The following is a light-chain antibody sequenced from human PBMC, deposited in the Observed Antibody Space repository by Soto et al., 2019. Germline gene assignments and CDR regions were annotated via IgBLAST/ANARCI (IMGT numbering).Light chain of an antibody. V-gene: IGKV1-33*01. CDR2: DAS. CDR3: QQYENRPLK. Sequence: YTSSTSPCVVGRVTIICQASQDISDCLSWYQQKPGKAPKFLIYDASNLETGAPSRFSGRGSGTDFTFTICSLQPEDITTYCCQQYENRPLKFGHGARLEIK. J-gene: IGKJ5*01. CDR1: QDISDC.